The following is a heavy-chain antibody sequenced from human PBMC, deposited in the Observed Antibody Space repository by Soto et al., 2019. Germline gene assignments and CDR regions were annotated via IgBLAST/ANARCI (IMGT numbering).Heavy chain of an antibody. CDR3: ARVGYDFCFDY. D-gene: IGHD3-3*01. V-gene: IGHV3-30-3*01. J-gene: IGHJ4*02. CDR1: GFTFSSYA. CDR2: ISYDGSNK. Sequence: QVQLVESGGGVVQPGRSLRLSCAASGFTFSSYAMHWVRQAPGKGLEWVAVISYDGSNKYYADSVKGRFTISRDNSKNTLYLQMNSLRAEDTAMYYCARVGYDFCFDYWGQGTLVTVSS.